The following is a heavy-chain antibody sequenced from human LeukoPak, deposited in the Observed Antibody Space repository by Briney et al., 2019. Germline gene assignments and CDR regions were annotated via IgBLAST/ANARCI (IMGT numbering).Heavy chain of an antibody. CDR2: IIPIFGTA. V-gene: IGHV1-69*13. D-gene: IGHD3-10*01. J-gene: IGHJ3*02. CDR1: GGTFSSYA. CDR3: VRDRVLWFGELSAFDI. Sequence: AASVKVSCKASGGTFSSYAISWVRQAPGQGLEWMGGIIPIFGTANYAQKFQGRVTITADESTSTAYMELSSLRSEDTAVYYCVRDRVLWFGELSAFDIWGQGTMVTVSS.